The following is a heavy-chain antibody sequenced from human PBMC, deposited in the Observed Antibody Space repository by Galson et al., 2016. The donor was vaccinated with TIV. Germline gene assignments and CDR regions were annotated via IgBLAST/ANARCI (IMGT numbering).Heavy chain of an antibody. CDR1: GFTFGSYT. Sequence: SLRLSCAASGFTFGSYTMNWVRQAPGKGLEWVSLIHSIGNSIGNNYIYYADYVKGRFTISSEISKNTLYLQMNSLRAEDTAVYYCAKVPSSGFYYYYGMDVWGQGTTVTVSS. J-gene: IGHJ6*02. V-gene: IGHV3-23*03. CDR2: IHSIGNSIGNNYI. D-gene: IGHD3-22*01. CDR3: AKVPSSGFYYYYGMDV.